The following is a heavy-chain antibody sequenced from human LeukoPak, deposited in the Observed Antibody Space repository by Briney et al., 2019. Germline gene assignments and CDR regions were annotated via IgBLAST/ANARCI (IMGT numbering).Heavy chain of an antibody. J-gene: IGHJ3*02. CDR3: AREEGTTDAFDI. D-gene: IGHD1-7*01. CDR2: INPNSGGT. Sequence: ASVKVSCKASGYTFTGYYMHWVRQAPGQGLEWMGWINPNSGGTNYAQKFQDWVTMTRDTSISTAYMELSRLRSDDTAVYYCAREEGTTDAFDIWGQGTMVTVSS. V-gene: IGHV1-2*04. CDR1: GYTFTGYY.